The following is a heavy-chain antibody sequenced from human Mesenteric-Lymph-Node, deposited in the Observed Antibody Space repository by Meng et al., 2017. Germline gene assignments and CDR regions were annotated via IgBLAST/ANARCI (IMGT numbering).Heavy chain of an antibody. J-gene: IGHJ4*02. CDR1: GGAFSGYY. V-gene: IGHV4-34*01. CDR3: ARGFHYYDNSGYYLVY. D-gene: IGHD3-22*01. Sequence: QGQLQQWGAGLVKPSENLSLTCAVYGGAFSGYYWNWIRQPPGKGLEWNGEINHSGSTNYNPSLKSRVTISVDTSKNQFSLKLSSVTAADTAVYYCARGFHYYDNSGYYLVYWGQGTLVTVSS. CDR2: INHSGST.